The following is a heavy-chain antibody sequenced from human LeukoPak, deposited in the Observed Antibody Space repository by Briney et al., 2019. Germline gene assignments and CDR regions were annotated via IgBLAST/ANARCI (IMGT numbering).Heavy chain of an antibody. J-gene: IGHJ4*02. D-gene: IGHD5-18*01. CDR2: IYYSRST. CDR1: GGSISSSSYY. V-gene: IGHV4-39*01. CDR3: ARQSPATATSIDY. Sequence: SETLSLTCTVSGGSISSSSYYWGWIRQPPGKGLEWIGSIYYSRSTYYNPSLKSRVTISVDTSKNQFSLKLSSVTAADTAVYYCARQSPATATSIDYWGQGTLVTVSS.